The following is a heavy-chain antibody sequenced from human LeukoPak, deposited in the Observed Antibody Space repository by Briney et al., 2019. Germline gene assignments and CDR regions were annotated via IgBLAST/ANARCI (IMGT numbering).Heavy chain of an antibody. CDR3: ARDLSFGQLVQSH. V-gene: IGHV1-2*02. Sequence: ASVKVSCKASGYTFTGYYMHWVRQAPGRGLEWMGWINPNSGGTNYAQKFQGRVTMTRDTSISTAYMELSRLRSDDTAVYYCARDLSFGQLVQSHWGQGTLVTVSS. D-gene: IGHD6-13*01. CDR2: INPNSGGT. CDR1: GYTFTGYY. J-gene: IGHJ4*02.